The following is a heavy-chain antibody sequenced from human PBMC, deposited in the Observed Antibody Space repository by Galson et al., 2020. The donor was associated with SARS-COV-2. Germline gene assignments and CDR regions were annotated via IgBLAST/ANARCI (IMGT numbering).Heavy chain of an antibody. D-gene: IGHD1-7*01. Sequence: GGSLRLSCVASGLIFSNYAMSWVRQAPGKGLECVSVISGSGDSTKYADSVRGRFTISRDNSKKMLFLQMTSLRAEDTAVYYCVRGGSWNFDSWFDPWGQGTLVAV. CDR2: ISGSGDST. J-gene: IGHJ5*02. V-gene: IGHV3-23*01. CDR3: VRGGSWNFDSWFDP. CDR1: GLIFSNYA.